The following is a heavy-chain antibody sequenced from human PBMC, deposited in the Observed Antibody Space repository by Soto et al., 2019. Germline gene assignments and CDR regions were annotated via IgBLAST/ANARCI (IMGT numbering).Heavy chain of an antibody. CDR2: IYYSGST. Sequence: XETLALTGTVSGGSISSYYWSWIRQPPGKGLEWIGYIYYSGSTNYNPSLKSRVTISVDTSKNQFSLKLSSVTAADTAVYYCARDRGYSYGHYYYYYGMDVWGQGTTVTVSS. D-gene: IGHD5-18*01. V-gene: IGHV4-59*01. J-gene: IGHJ6*02. CDR3: ARDRGYSYGHYYYYYGMDV. CDR1: GGSISSYY.